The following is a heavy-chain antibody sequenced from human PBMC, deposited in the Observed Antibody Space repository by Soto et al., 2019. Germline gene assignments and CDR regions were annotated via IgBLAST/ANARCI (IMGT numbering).Heavy chain of an antibody. CDR3: TTVSRDIVGVPAATEGGAFDI. V-gene: IGHV3-15*07. CDR2: IKSKTDGGTT. CDR1: GFTFSNAW. D-gene: IGHD2-2*01. Sequence: PGGSLRLSCAASGFTFSNAWMNWVRQAPGKGLEWVGRIKSKTDGGTTDYAAPVKGRFTISRDDSKNTLYLQMNSLKTEDTAVYYCTTVSRDIVGVPAATEGGAFDIWGQGTMVTVSS. J-gene: IGHJ3*02.